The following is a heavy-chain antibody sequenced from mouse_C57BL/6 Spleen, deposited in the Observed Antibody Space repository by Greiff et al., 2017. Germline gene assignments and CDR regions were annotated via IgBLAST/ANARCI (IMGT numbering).Heavy chain of an antibody. CDR3: AGGSSYVRYFDV. J-gene: IGHJ1*03. D-gene: IGHD1-1*01. CDR2: ISSGSSTI. Sequence: DVHLVESGGGLVKPGGSLKLSCAASGFTFSDYGMHWVRQAPEKGLEWVAYISSGSSTIYYSDTVKGRFTISRDNAKNTLFLQMTSLRSEDTAMYYCAGGSSYVRYFDVWGTGTTVTVSS. CDR1: GFTFSDYG. V-gene: IGHV5-17*01.